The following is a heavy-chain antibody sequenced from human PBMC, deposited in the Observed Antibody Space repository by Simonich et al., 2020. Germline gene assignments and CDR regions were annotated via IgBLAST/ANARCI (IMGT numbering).Heavy chain of an antibody. D-gene: IGHD6-13*01. Sequence: EVQLVESGGGLVQPGGSLKLSCAASGFTFSGSAMHWVRKASGKELEWVGRIRSKANSYATAYASSVKGRFTISRDDSKNTAYLQMNSLKTEDTAVYYCTRSLHPYSSSRDYWGQGTLVTVSS. J-gene: IGHJ4*02. V-gene: IGHV3-73*02. CDR1: GFTFSGSA. CDR3: TRSLHPYSSSRDY. CDR2: IRSKANSYAT.